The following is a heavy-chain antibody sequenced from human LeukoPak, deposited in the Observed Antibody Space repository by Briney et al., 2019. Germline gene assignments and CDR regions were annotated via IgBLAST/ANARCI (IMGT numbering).Heavy chain of an antibody. D-gene: IGHD5-18*01. CDR2: IYHRGST. J-gene: IGHJ2*01. CDR3: ARVPRGDRYVHRYFDL. V-gene: IGHV4-34*10. CDR1: SGPSCVVY. Sequence: SERLSLNPALYSGPSCVVYWGSSPHPPQKGLERIGEIYHRGSTNYNPSLKSRVTMSLDTSKNHFYLKLSAVTAADTAVYYCARVPRGDRYVHRYFDLWGRGTLVTVSS.